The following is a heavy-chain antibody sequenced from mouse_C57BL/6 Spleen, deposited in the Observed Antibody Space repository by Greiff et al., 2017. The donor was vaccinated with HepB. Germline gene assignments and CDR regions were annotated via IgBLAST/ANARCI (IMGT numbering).Heavy chain of an antibody. CDR3: ARFPFGY. CDR1: GYAFSSSW. V-gene: IGHV1-82*01. CDR2: IYPGDGDT. J-gene: IGHJ3*01. Sequence: QVQLQQSGPELVKPGASVKISCKASGYAFSSSWMNWVKQRPGKGLEWIGRIYPGDGDTNYNGKFKGKATLTVDKSSSTAYMQLSSLTSEDSAVYFCARFPFGYWGQRTLVTVSA.